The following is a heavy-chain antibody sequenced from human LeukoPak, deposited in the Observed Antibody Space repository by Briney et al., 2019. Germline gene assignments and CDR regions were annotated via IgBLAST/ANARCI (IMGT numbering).Heavy chain of an antibody. V-gene: IGHV1-2*02. CDR1: GYTFTGYY. CDR3: AREGLGNTDVNWFDP. CDR2: INPNSGGT. D-gene: IGHD1-26*01. Sequence: ASVKVSCKASGYTFTGYYMHWVRQAPGQGLEGMGWINPNSGGTKYAQKFQGRVTMTRDTSISVAYMELSRLRSDDTAVYYCAREGLGNTDVNWFDPWGQGTLVTVSS. J-gene: IGHJ5*02.